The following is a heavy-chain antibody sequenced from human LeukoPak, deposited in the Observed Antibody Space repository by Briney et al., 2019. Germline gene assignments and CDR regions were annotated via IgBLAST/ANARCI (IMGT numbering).Heavy chain of an antibody. Sequence: PSETLSLTCTVSGGSISSYYWSWIRQPPGKGLEWIGYIYYSGSTNYNPSLKSRVTISVDTSKNQFSLKLSSVTAADTAVYYCAGGRDGYNSHYWGQGTLVTVSS. CDR2: IYYSGST. J-gene: IGHJ4*02. CDR3: AGGRDGYNSHY. CDR1: GGSISSYY. D-gene: IGHD5-24*01. V-gene: IGHV4-59*01.